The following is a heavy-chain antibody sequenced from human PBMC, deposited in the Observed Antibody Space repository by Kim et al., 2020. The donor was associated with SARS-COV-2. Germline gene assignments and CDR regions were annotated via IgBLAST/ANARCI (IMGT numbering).Heavy chain of an antibody. CDR3: ASARRGYFDL. J-gene: IGHJ2*01. V-gene: IGHV4-59*01. Sequence: STNYNPSLKSRVTISVDTSKNQFSLKLSSVTAADTAVYYCASARRGYFDLWGRGTLVTVSS. CDR2: ST.